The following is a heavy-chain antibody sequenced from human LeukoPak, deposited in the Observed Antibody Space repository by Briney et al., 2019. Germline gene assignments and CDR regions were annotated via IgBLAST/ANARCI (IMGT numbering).Heavy chain of an antibody. CDR3: AKVWASSYFYYGMDV. CDR2: IQHDGSKK. V-gene: IGHV3-30*02. Sequence: GGSLRLSCAAPGFTFSNYGMHWVRQAPGKGLEWVAFIQHDGSKKTYADSVKGRFTIPRDNSQNTLYLQMNSLRAEDTAVYYCAKVWASSYFYYGMDVWGQGTTVTVSS. D-gene: IGHD1-26*01. J-gene: IGHJ6*02. CDR1: GFTFSNYG.